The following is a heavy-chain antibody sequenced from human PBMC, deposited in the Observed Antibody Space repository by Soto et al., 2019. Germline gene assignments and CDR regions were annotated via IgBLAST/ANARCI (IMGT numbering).Heavy chain of an antibody. CDR3: ARVGYSHRSSYYYYYMDV. CDR2: ISSNGGST. D-gene: IGHD6-25*01. Sequence: GGSLRLSCAASGFTFSSYAMHWVRQAPGKGLEYVSAISSNGGSTYYANSVKGRFTISRDNSKNTLYLQMGSLRAEDMAVYYCARVGYSHRSSYYYYYMDVWGKGTTVTVSS. CDR1: GFTFSSYA. V-gene: IGHV3-64*01. J-gene: IGHJ6*03.